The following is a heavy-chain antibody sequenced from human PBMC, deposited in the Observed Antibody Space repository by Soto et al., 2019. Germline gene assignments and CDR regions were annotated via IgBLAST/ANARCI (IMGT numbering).Heavy chain of an antibody. CDR1: GFTFNTYG. CDR2: IWYAGSNK. Sequence: QVQLMESGGGVVQPGRSLRLSCAASGFTFNTYGIHWVRQAPGKGLEGVAVIWYAGSNKYYADSVKGRFTISRDNSKNTLYLQMNSLRAEDTAVYYCARGTVHFDYWGQGTLVTVSS. J-gene: IGHJ4*02. V-gene: IGHV3-33*01. D-gene: IGHD4-17*01. CDR3: ARGTVHFDY.